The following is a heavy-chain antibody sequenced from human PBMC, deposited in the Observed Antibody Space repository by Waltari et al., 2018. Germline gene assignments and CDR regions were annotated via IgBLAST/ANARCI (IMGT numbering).Heavy chain of an antibody. CDR3: ASHPYGDYWGWAFDI. CDR2: VYSGGST. V-gene: IGHV3-53*01. Sequence: EMQLVESGGGLIQPGGSLRLSCAASGFTVSNTYMSWVRQAPGKGLEWVSVVYSGGSTYYADSVKGRFTISRDNSKNTLFLQMNSLRAEDTAMYYCASHPYGDYWGWAFDIWGQGTMVTVSS. D-gene: IGHD4-17*01. J-gene: IGHJ3*02. CDR1: GFTVSNTY.